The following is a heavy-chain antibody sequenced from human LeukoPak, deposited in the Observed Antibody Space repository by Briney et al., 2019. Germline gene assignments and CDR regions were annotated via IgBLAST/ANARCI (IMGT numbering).Heavy chain of an antibody. CDR3: VRGRGYYDGRGYIKNVPFDI. V-gene: IGHV3-13*01. CDR1: GFSFSSYD. D-gene: IGHD3-22*01. CDR2: IHMTDDT. J-gene: IGHJ3*02. Sequence: GGSLRLSCIASGFSFSSYDMHWVRQATGKGLECVSGIHMTDDTYYADSVKGRFTISRENAKISLYLQMNSLRAGDTAVYYCVRGRGYYDGRGYIKNVPFDIWGQGTTVTVSS.